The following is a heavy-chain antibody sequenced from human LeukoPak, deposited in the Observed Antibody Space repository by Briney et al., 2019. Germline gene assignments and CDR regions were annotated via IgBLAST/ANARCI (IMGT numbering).Heavy chain of an antibody. V-gene: IGHV1-2*04. Sequence: ASVKVSCKASGYSFTTNDINWVRQAPGQGLEWMGWINPNSGGTNYAQKFQGWVTMTRDTSISTACMELSRLRSDDTAVYYCARDCNSSGGSCFDAFDIWGQGTMVTVSS. D-gene: IGHD2-15*01. CDR3: ARDCNSSGGSCFDAFDI. J-gene: IGHJ3*02. CDR2: INPNSGGT. CDR1: GYSFTTND.